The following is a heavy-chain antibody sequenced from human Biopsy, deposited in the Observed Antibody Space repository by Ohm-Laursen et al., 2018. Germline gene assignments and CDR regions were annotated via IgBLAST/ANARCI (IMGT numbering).Heavy chain of an antibody. J-gene: IGHJ4*02. CDR1: GFIFSSYA. CDR2: ISDSGGST. V-gene: IGHV3-23*01. Sequence: SLRLSCSAFGFIFSSYAMSWVRQAPGKGLEWVSGISDSGGSTYYADSVKGRFTISRDNSKNTLYLEMNSLRAEDTAIYYCAKARSGSSNSCYNYWGQGTLVIVSS. D-gene: IGHD2-2*02. CDR3: AKARSGSSNSCYNY.